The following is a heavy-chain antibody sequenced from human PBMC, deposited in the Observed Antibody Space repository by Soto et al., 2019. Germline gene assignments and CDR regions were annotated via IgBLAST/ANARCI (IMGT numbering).Heavy chain of an antibody. D-gene: IGHD3-3*01. Sequence: QITLKESGPTLVKPTQTLTLTCTFSGFSLSTSGVGVGWIRQPPGKTLEWLALIYWDDDKRYSPSLKSRLTITKDTSKNQVVLTMTNMDPVDTATYYCAHSNYDFWSGYYTSAFDIWGQGTMVTVS. J-gene: IGHJ3*02. V-gene: IGHV2-5*02. CDR2: IYWDDDK. CDR3: AHSNYDFWSGYYTSAFDI. CDR1: GFSLSTSGVG.